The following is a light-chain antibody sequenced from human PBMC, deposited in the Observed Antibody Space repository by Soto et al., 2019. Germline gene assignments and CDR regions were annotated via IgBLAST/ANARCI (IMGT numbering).Light chain of an antibody. J-gene: IGKJ3*01. V-gene: IGKV1-5*01. Sequence: DTQLTQSPGTLSASIGDRVSITCRASQPISDWLAWYQHKPGQAPKLLIFDASSLESGVPSRFSGTGSGTEFTLTITSLQPDDFATYYCQQYNTDPYIFGRGTTVEIK. CDR2: DAS. CDR3: QQYNTDPYI. CDR1: QPISDW.